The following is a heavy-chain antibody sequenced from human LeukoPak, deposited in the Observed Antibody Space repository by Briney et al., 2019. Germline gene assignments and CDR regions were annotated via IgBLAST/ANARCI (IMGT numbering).Heavy chain of an antibody. CDR1: GFTFSTYA. CDR2: ISGTGGST. CDR3: ARGQTLTF. J-gene: IGHJ4*02. V-gene: IGHV3-23*01. Sequence: QPGGSLRLSCAASGFTFSTYAVTWVRQAPGKGLEWVSLISGTGGSTYYADSVKGRFTISRDNAKNALYLQMNSLRAEDTGVYFCARGQTLTFWGQGTLVTASS.